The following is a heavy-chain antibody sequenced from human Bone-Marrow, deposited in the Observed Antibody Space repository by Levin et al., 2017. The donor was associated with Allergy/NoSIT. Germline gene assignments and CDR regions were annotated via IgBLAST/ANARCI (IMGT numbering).Heavy chain of an antibody. Sequence: GASVKVSCQGSGYTFASTGINWVRQAPGQGFEWMGWISAYNGNTDYAQRFQGRVTMTRDISASSVYMELRSLRSDDTAVYYCTRDRTYYDFWSGSYKGDFDYWGQGTLVTVSS. CDR2: ISAYNGNT. D-gene: IGHD3-3*01. CDR3: TRDRTYYDFWSGSYKGDFDY. V-gene: IGHV1-18*01. CDR1: GYTFASTG. J-gene: IGHJ4*02.